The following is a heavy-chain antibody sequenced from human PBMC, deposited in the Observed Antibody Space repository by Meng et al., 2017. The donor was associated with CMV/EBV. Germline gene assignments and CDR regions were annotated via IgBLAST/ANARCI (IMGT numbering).Heavy chain of an antibody. V-gene: IGHV3-21*01. D-gene: IGHD2-21*01. CDR3: ASRAYCGGDCFDAFDI. J-gene: IGHJ3*02. CDR2: ISSSSSYI. CDR1: GFTFSSYS. Sequence: GESLKISCAASGFTFSSYSMNWVRQAPGKGLEWVSFISSSSSYIYYADSVKGRFTISRDNAKNSLYLQMNSLRAEDTAVYYCASRAYCGGDCFDAFDIWGQGTMVTVSS.